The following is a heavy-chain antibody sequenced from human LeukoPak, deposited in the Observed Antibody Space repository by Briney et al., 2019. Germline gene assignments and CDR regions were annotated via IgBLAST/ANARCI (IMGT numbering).Heavy chain of an antibody. CDR2: IYYSGST. Sequence: SETLSLTCTVSGGSISSSSYYWGWIRQPPGKGLEWIGSIYYSGSTYYNPSLKSRVTISVDTSKNQFSLKLSSVTAADTAVYYCARRERYYDILTGYYNGWFDPWGQGTLVTVSS. V-gene: IGHV4-39*07. CDR1: GGSISSSSYY. CDR3: ARRERYYDILTGYYNGWFDP. J-gene: IGHJ5*02. D-gene: IGHD3-9*01.